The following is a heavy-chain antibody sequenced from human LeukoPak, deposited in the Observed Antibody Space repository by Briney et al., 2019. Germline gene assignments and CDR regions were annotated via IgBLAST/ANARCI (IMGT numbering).Heavy chain of an antibody. CDR3: ARDIGDMITFGGVIVLLDY. Sequence: VWDLLLSGAATEFTVIRNYMSAAREAPGQGLEWVSVIYSGGSTYYAGSVKGRFTISRHNSKNTLYLQMNSLRAEDTAVYYCARDIGDMITFGGVIVLLDYWGQGTLVTVSS. CDR2: IYSGGST. CDR1: EFTVIRNY. D-gene: IGHD3-16*02. J-gene: IGHJ4*02. V-gene: IGHV3-53*04.